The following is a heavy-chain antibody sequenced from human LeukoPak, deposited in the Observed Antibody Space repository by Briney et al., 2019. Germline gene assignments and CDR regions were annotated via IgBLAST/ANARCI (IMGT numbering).Heavy chain of an antibody. CDR1: GFSFNSYW. CDR2: VNRDGSSS. D-gene: IGHD4-23*01. Sequence: GGSLRLSCVVSGFSFNSYWMHWVRQAPGKGLVWVSRVNRDGSSSSNADSVKGRFTVSRDNAKNTLYLQMNSLRAEDTAVYYCARDSSRDGDYGGYFDFWGQGSLVTVSS. CDR3: ARDSSRDGDYGGYFDF. V-gene: IGHV3-74*01. J-gene: IGHJ4*02.